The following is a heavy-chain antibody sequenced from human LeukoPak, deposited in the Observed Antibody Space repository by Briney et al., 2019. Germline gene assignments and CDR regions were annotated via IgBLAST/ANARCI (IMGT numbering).Heavy chain of an antibody. CDR1: GFTVSSNY. J-gene: IGHJ4*02. D-gene: IGHD6-6*01. Sequence: QSGGSLRLSCAASGFTVSSNYMSWVRQAPGKGLEWVSVIYSGGSTYYADSVKGRFTISRDNSKNTLYLQMNSLRAEDTAVYYCARGREQLVLEYWGQGTLVTVSS. CDR2: IYSGGST. V-gene: IGHV3-66*01. CDR3: ARGREQLVLEY.